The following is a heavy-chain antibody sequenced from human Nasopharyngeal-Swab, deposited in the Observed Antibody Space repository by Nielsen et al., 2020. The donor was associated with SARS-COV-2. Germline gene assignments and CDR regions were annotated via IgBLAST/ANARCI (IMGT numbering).Heavy chain of an antibody. V-gene: IGHV3-49*03. CDR2: IRSKAYGGTT. Sequence: GESLKISCTASGFTFGDYAMSWFRQAPGKGLEWVGFIRSKAYGGTTEYAASAKGRFTISRDDSKSIAYLQMNSLKTEDTAVYYCTRAGYSSGWAFDYWGQGTLVTVSS. D-gene: IGHD6-19*01. J-gene: IGHJ4*02. CDR3: TRAGYSSGWAFDY. CDR1: GFTFGDYA.